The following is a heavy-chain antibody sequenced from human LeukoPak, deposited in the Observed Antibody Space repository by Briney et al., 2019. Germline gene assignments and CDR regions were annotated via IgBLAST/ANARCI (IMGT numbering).Heavy chain of an antibody. CDR3: ARLGDFWSGYSDV. Sequence: PGGSLRLSCAASGFTFSTYSMNWVRQAPGKGLEWVSSISSSSYIHYADSVKGRFTISRDNAKNSLYLQMNSLRAEDTAVYYCARLGDFWSGYSDVWGKGTTVTVSS. D-gene: IGHD3-3*01. CDR2: ISSSSYI. CDR1: GFTFSTYS. V-gene: IGHV3-21*01. J-gene: IGHJ6*04.